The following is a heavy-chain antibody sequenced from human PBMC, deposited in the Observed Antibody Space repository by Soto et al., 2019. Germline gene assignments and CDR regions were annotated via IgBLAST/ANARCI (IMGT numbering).Heavy chain of an antibody. D-gene: IGHD6-19*01. V-gene: IGHV3-21*01. CDR2: ISSSSWHK. Sequence: EVQLVESGGGLVKPGGSLRLSCAASGFTLGSYSMNWVRQAPGKGLEWVAYISSSSWHKYYADSVKGRFSISRDNPGNSVFLQLNSLRAEDTAIYFCARDRAVAGAGEPVGFDLWGRGTMVTVSS. J-gene: IGHJ3*01. CDR3: ARDRAVAGAGEPVGFDL. CDR1: GFTLGSYS.